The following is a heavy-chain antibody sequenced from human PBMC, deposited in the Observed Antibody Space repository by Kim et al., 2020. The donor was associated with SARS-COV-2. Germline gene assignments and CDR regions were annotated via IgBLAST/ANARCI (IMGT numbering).Heavy chain of an antibody. CDR1: GYTFSSYY. V-gene: IGHV1-46*01. CDR2: INPSGGST. D-gene: IGHD6-13*01. CDR3: ARAWQQLPDY. Sequence: ASVKVSCKASGYTFSSYYMHWVRQAPGQGLEWMGIINPSGGSTNYAQKFQGRVTMTRDTSTSTGYMELSSLRSEDTAVYYCARAWQQLPDYWGQGTLVTVSS. J-gene: IGHJ4*02.